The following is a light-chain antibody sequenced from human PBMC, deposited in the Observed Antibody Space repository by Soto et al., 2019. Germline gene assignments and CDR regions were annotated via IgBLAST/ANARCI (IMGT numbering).Light chain of an antibody. CDR3: SSYTSSNNRV. CDR1: SSDVGGYNY. V-gene: IGLV2-14*01. J-gene: IGLJ1*01. CDR2: EVS. Sequence: QSVLTQPASVSGSPGQSVTISCTGTSSDVGGYNYVSWYQQHPGKAPKLMIYEVSNRPSGVSNRFSGSKSGNMASLTISGLQAEDEADYYCSSYTSSNNRVFGTGTKLTVL.